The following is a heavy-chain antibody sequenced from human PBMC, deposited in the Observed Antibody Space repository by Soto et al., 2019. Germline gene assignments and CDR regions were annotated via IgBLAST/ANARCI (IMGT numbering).Heavy chain of an antibody. CDR3: ASGVGLTAFDS. J-gene: IGHJ4*02. D-gene: IGHD3-3*01. CDR2: VHYTGGT. Sequence: QLQLQESGPGLVKPSETLSLSCTVSGVSISTSGYYWGWIRQSPGKGLVWIGTVHYTGGTYHNPSLKSRVTVSVDTAKKQISLQLSSVTAADTSLYYCASGVGLTAFDSWGRGTLVTVSS. V-gene: IGHV4-39*01. CDR1: GVSISTSGYY.